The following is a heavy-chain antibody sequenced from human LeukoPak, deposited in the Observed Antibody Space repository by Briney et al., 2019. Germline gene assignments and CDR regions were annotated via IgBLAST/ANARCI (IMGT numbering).Heavy chain of an antibody. CDR2: ISGSGAST. J-gene: IGHJ4*02. Sequence: GGSLRLSCAASGFTFSSYAMSWVRQAPGKGLAWVSAISGSGASTYYADFVKGRFIISRDHSKNTLYLQMNSLRAEDTAVYYCAKGSGSYFFYWGQGTLVTVSS. CDR1: GFTFSSYA. V-gene: IGHV3-23*01. CDR3: AKGSGSYFFY. D-gene: IGHD1-26*01.